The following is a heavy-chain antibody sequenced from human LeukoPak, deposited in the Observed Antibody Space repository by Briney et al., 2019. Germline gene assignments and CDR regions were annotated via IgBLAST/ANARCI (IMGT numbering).Heavy chain of an antibody. D-gene: IGHD3-10*01. J-gene: IGHJ4*02. Sequence: GGSLRLSCAASGFTFSSYAMNWVRQAPGKGLEWVSGLSGNGGNQYYADSVKGRFTISRDNSKNTLFLQMNSLRAEDTAIYYCAXDPNGSGPDFDCWGQGTLVTVSS. V-gene: IGHV3-23*01. CDR1: GFTFSSYA. CDR2: LSGNGGNQ. CDR3: AXDPNGSGPDFDC.